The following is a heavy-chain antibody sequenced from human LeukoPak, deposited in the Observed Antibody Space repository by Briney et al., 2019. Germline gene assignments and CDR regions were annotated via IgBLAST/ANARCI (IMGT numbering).Heavy chain of an antibody. Sequence: PGGSLRLSCAVSGFTLTSYSMNWVRQAPGKGLEWVSSISSSSSYIYYADSVKGRFTISRDNAKNTLYLQMNSLRAEDTAVYYCARAQSRVVTAQEYYYYGMDVWGQGTTVTVSS. CDR2: ISSSSSYI. CDR1: GFTLTSYS. CDR3: ARAQSRVVTAQEYYYYGMDV. J-gene: IGHJ6*02. D-gene: IGHD2-2*01. V-gene: IGHV3-21*01.